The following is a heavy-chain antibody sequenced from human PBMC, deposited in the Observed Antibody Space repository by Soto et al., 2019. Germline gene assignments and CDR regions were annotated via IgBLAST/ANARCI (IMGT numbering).Heavy chain of an antibody. CDR2: IWYDGSNK. D-gene: IGHD6-19*01. CDR1: GFTFSSYG. V-gene: IGHV3-33*01. CDR3: ARDSVAVDPDYYYYGMDV. J-gene: IGHJ6*02. Sequence: GGSLRLSCAASGFTFSSYGMHWVRQAPGKGLEWVAVIWYDGSNKYYADSVKGRFTISRDNSKNTLYLQMNSLRAEDTAVYYCARDSVAVDPDYYYYGMDVWGQGTTVTVSS.